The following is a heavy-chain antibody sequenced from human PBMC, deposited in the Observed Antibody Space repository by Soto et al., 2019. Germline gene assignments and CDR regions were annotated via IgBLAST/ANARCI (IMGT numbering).Heavy chain of an antibody. CDR2: VSGSGATT. J-gene: IGHJ4*02. CDR1: GFAFSNYA. Sequence: GGSLRLSCAASGFAFSNYAMTWVRQAPGKGLEWVSAVSGSGATTYYADSVKGRLTISRDNSKNTLYLQMNSLRAEDTAVYYCAKVRSSGWSFDYWGQATLVTVSS. V-gene: IGHV3-23*01. D-gene: IGHD6-19*01. CDR3: AKVRSSGWSFDY.